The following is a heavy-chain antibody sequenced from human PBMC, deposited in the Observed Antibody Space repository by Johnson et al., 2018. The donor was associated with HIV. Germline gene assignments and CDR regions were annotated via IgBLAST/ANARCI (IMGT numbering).Heavy chain of an antibody. CDR1: GFTFSRYW. D-gene: IGHD1-14*01. J-gene: IGHJ3*02. V-gene: IGHV3-11*04. CDR3: ATRDPTHRPGVFDI. CDR2: LSSSGSTI. Sequence: QVQLVESGGGVVQPGGSLRLSCAASGFTFSRYWMSWIRQAPGTGLEWVSYLSSSGSTIYYADSVKGRLTISRDNAKNSLYLQMNSLRAEDPAVYYCATRDPTHRPGVFDIWGQGTMVTVSS.